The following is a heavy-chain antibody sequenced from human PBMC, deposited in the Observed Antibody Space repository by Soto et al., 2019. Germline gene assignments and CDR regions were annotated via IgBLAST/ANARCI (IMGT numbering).Heavy chain of an antibody. V-gene: IGHV3-33*01. CDR2: IWYDGSNK. Sequence: HPGGSLRLSCAASGFTFSSYGMLWVRQAPGKGLEWVAVIWYDGSNKYYADSVKGRFTISRDNSKNTLYLQMNSLRAEDTAVYYCARDVSHYDLAGNYFDYWGQGTLVTVSS. J-gene: IGHJ4*02. D-gene: IGHD3-3*01. CDR3: ARDVSHYDLAGNYFDY. CDR1: GFTFSSYG.